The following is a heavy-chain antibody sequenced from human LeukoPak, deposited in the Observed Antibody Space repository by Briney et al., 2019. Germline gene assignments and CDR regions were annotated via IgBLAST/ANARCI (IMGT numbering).Heavy chain of an antibody. V-gene: IGHV1-3*01. CDR3: ARDGYYYGSGTFDP. Sequence: PLASVKVSCKASGYTFTSYAMHWVRQAPGQRLEWMGWINAGNGNTKYSQKFQGRVTITRDTSASTAYMELSSLRSEDTAVYYCARDGYYYGSGTFDPWGQGTLVTVSS. D-gene: IGHD3-10*01. CDR2: INAGNGNT. CDR1: GYTFTSYA. J-gene: IGHJ5*02.